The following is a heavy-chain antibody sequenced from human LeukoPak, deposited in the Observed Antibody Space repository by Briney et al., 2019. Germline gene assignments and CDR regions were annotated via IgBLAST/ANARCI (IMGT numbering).Heavy chain of an antibody. CDR1: GGSISSYY. CDR3: ARLRYDILTGPGTFDY. Sequence: SSETLSLTCTVSGGSISSYYWSWIRQPPGKGLEWIGYIYYSGSTNYNPSLKSQVTISVDTSKNQFSLKLSSVTAADTAVYYCARLRYDILTGPGTFDYWGQGTLVTVSS. V-gene: IGHV4-59*08. CDR2: IYYSGST. J-gene: IGHJ4*02. D-gene: IGHD3-9*01.